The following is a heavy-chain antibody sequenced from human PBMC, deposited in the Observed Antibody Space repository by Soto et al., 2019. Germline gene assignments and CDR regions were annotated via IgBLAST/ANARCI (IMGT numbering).Heavy chain of an antibody. J-gene: IGHJ4*02. CDR3: ARSITMVRDVIIRDY. D-gene: IGHD3-10*01. Sequence: PSETLSLPCAVYGESFSGYYWSWIRQPPGKGLEWIGEINHSGSTNYNPSLKSRVTISVDTSKNQFSLKLSSVTAADTAVYYCARSITMVRDVIIRDYWGQGTLVTVSS. CDR1: GESFSGYY. V-gene: IGHV4-34*01. CDR2: INHSGST.